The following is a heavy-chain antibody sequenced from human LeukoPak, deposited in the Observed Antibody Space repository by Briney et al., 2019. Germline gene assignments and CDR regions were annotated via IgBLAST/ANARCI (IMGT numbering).Heavy chain of an antibody. V-gene: IGHV3-23*01. Sequence: GGSLRLSCAASGFTFSSYAMSWVRQAPGKGLEWVSAISGSGGSTYYEDSVKGRFTISRDNSKNTLYLQMNSLRAEDTAVYYCAKGSAIVGSHDYWGQGTLVTVSS. J-gene: IGHJ4*02. D-gene: IGHD3-22*01. CDR2: ISGSGGST. CDR1: GFTFSSYA. CDR3: AKGSAIVGSHDY.